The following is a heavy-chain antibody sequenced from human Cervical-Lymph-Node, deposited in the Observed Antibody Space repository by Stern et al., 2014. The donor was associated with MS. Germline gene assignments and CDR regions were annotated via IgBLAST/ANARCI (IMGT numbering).Heavy chain of an antibody. CDR3: AHTTVTFDEAYGLDV. CDR1: GFSLNTSGEG. Sequence: QITLKESGPTLVKPTQTLTLTCTFSGFSLNTSGEGVGWIRQPPGKALEWLAVISWDADERYSPSLNSRLTITKDTSKNQVVLTMANMDPVDTGTYYCAHTTVTFDEAYGLDVWGQGTTVTVAS. V-gene: IGHV2-5*02. CDR2: ISWDADE. D-gene: IGHD4-17*01. J-gene: IGHJ6*02.